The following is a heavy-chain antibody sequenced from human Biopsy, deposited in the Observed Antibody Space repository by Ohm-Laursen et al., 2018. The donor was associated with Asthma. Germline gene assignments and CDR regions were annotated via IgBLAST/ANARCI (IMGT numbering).Heavy chain of an antibody. J-gene: IGHJ6*02. CDR3: ARAQAAQYYYGMDV. CDR2: ISHSGST. Sequence: TLSLTCAVSGGSISSGGYWTWIRQPPGKGLEWIGYISHSGSTYFNPSLKSRVTISLDRTKSQFSLKLGSVTAADTALYYCARAQAAQYYYGMDVWGQGTTVIVSS. V-gene: IGHV4-30-2*01. CDR1: GGSISSGGY. D-gene: IGHD6-6*01.